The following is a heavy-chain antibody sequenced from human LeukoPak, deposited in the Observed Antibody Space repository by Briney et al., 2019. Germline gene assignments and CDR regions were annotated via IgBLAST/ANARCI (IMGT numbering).Heavy chain of an antibody. CDR2: IIPIFGTA. Sequence: SVKVSCKASGYTFTSYGISWVRQAPGQGLEWMGGIIPIFGTANYAQKFQGRVTVTADESTSTAYMELSSLRSEDTAVYYCASGTPPNYYYYYYMDVWGKGATVTVSS. CDR1: GYTFTSYG. CDR3: ASGTPPNYYYYYYMDV. D-gene: IGHD1-7*01. J-gene: IGHJ6*03. V-gene: IGHV1-69*13.